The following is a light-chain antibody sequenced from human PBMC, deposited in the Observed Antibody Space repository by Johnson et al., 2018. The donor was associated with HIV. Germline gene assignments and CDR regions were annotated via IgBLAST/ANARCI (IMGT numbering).Light chain of an antibody. V-gene: IGLV1-51*01. CDR3: AAWDDSLNGSYV. CDR2: DNN. CDR1: SSNIGNNY. J-gene: IGLJ1*01. Sequence: QSVLTQPPSVSAAPGQKVTIPCSGSSSNIGNNYVSWYQQLPGTAPKLLIYDNNKRPSGIPDRFSGSKSGTSASLAISGLQAEDEADYYCAAWDDSLNGSYVFGTGTKVTVL.